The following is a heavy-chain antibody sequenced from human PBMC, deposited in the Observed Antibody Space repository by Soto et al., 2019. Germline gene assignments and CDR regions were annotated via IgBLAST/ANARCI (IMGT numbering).Heavy chain of an antibody. CDR2: ASHTGGS. CDR1: GGSFSGWH. V-gene: IGHV4-34*01. CDR3: ARSRNLDV. J-gene: IGHJ6*02. D-gene: IGHD1-1*01. Sequence: QVQVQQWGAGLLKFSETLSLTCAVNGGSFSGWHWNWIRQPPGKGLEGIGEASHTGGSTYNPSLASPVTISVDRSRNQLSLKLTSVSAADTAVYYCARSRNLDVWGPGTTVIVSS.